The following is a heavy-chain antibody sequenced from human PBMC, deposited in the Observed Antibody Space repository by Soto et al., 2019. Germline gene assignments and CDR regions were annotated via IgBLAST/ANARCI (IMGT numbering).Heavy chain of an antibody. D-gene: IGHD3-10*01. CDR3: ARAQKDVLLWFGELKGYYYMDV. CDR1: GFTFSSYW. Sequence: GGSLRLSCAASGFTFSSYWMHWVRQAPGKGLVWVSRINSDGSSTSYADSVKGRFTISRDNAKNTLYLQMNSLRAEDTAVYYCARAQKDVLLWFGELKGYYYMDVWGKGTTVTISS. J-gene: IGHJ6*03. CDR2: INSDGSST. V-gene: IGHV3-74*01.